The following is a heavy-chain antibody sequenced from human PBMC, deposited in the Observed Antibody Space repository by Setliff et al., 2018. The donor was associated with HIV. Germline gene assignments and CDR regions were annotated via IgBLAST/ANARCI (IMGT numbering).Heavy chain of an antibody. V-gene: IGHV4-38-2*01. D-gene: IGHD4-17*01. CDR3: ARVETTVTSRLDY. J-gene: IGHJ4*02. Sequence: PSETLSLTCAVSGFSISSGFFWGWVRQPPGKGLEWIGSVYQSGTTYYNPALKSRVTISVDTSKNQSSLRLTSVTAADTAVYFCARVETTVTSRLDYWGQGTLVTVSS. CDR1: GFSISSGFF. CDR2: VYQSGTT.